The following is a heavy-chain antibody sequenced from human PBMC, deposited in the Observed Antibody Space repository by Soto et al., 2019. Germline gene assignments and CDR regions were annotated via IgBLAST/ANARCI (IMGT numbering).Heavy chain of an antibody. D-gene: IGHD6-19*01. CDR1: GYTFRGFY. J-gene: IGHJ4*02. CDR2: INANSGGT. V-gene: IGHV1-2*02. Sequence: ASVKVSCKESGYTFRGFYMQWVRQAPRQRREWMGWINANSGGTKSAEKFQGRVTMTRDTSISTAYMELSRLTSDDTAVYYCASAAVTGTAGLDFWGQGTPVPVSS. CDR3: ASAAVTGTAGLDF.